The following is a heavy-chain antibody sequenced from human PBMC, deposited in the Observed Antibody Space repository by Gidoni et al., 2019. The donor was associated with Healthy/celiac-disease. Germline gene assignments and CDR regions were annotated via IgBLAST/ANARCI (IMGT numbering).Heavy chain of an antibody. CDR1: GFTFSSSL. CDR3: ARVAGIHNWFDP. CDR2: IKQDGSEK. V-gene: IGHV3-7*03. D-gene: IGHD6-19*01. J-gene: IGHJ5*02. Sequence: EVQLVESGGGLVHPGGSLRPPVAAAGFTFSSSLMSWVRQAPGKGQEWVANIKQDGSEKYYVDSVKGRFTISRDNAKNSLYLQMNSLRAEDTAVYYCARVAGIHNWFDPWGQGTLVTVSS.